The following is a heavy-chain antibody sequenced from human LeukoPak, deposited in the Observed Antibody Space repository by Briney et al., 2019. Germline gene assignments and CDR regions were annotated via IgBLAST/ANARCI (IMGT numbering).Heavy chain of an antibody. D-gene: IGHD4-17*01. J-gene: IGHJ6*02. V-gene: IGHV4-30-2*01. CDR3: ARANGDYPRWGLPDYYYYGMDV. CDR2: IYHSGST. CDR1: GGSTSSGGYS. Sequence: SQTLSLTCAVSGGSTSSGGYSWSWIRQPPGKGLEWIGYIYHSGSTYYNPSLKSRVTISVDRSKNQFSLKLSSVTAADTAVYYCARANGDYPRWGLPDYYYYGMDVWGQGTTVTVSS.